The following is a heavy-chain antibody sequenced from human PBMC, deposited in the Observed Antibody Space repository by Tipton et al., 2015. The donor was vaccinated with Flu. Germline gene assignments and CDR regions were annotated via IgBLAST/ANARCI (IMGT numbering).Heavy chain of an antibody. CDR1: GGSINSYY. V-gene: IGHV4-4*07. CDR2: IYSSGST. D-gene: IGHD3-10*01. Sequence: TLSLTCTVSGGSINSYYWSWLRQPAGKGLEWIGRIYSSGSTNYSPSLKSRLTMSVDASQKQVSLKLTSVTAADTAIYYCARGSGSGTFMIFDLWGQGTPVTVSS. J-gene: IGHJ4*02. CDR3: ARGSGSGTFMIFDL.